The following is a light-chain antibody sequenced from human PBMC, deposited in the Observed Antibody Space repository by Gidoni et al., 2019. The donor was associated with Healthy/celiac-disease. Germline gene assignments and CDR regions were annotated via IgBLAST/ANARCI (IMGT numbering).Light chain of an antibody. CDR3: QQYGSSVWT. Sequence: VLTPSPGTLSLSPGERATLSCRASQSVRSSYLAWYQQKPGQAPRLLIYGASSRATGIPDRCRGSGSGTDYTLTISRLEPEDFAVYYCQQYGSSVWTFGQGTKVEIK. V-gene: IGKV3-20*01. CDR1: QSVRSSY. J-gene: IGKJ1*01. CDR2: GAS.